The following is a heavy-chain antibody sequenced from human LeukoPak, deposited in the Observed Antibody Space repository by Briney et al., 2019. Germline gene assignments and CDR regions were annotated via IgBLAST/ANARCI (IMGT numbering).Heavy chain of an antibody. CDR1: GYTFTGYY. J-gene: IGHJ5*02. D-gene: IGHD5-12*01. CDR3: AISISFKNWFDP. CDR2: INPNSGGT. V-gene: IGHV1-2*02. Sequence: ASVKVSCKASGYTFTGYYMHWVRQAPGQGLEWMGWINPNSGGTNYAQKFQGRVTMTRDTSISTAYMERSRLRSDDTAVYYCAISISFKNWFDPWGQGTLVTVSS.